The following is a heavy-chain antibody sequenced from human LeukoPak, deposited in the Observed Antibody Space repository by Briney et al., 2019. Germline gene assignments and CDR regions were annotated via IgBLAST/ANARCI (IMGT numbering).Heavy chain of an antibody. V-gene: IGHV3-33*08. CDR2: IWYDGSNK. CDR1: GFTFSSYG. CDR3: ASSYSSGSKGPVDY. J-gene: IGHJ4*02. D-gene: IGHD3-22*01. Sequence: PGGSLRLSCAASGFTFSSYGMHWVRQAPGKGLEWVAVIWYDGSNKYYADFVKGRFTISRDNSKNTLYLQMNSLRAEDTAVYYCASSYSSGSKGPVDYWGQGTLVTVSS.